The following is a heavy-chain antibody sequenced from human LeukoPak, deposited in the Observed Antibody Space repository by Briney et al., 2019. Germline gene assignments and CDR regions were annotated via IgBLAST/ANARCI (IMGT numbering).Heavy chain of an antibody. D-gene: IGHD6-13*01. V-gene: IGHV4-59*01. CDR2: IYYSGST. Sequence: KPSETLSLTCTVSGGSISSYYWSWIRQPPGKGLEWIGYIYYSGSTNYNPSLKSRVTISVDTSKNQFSLKLSSPTAADTAVYYCARGTYGSSWQLEHFDYWGRGTLVTVSS. CDR1: GGSISSYY. CDR3: ARGTYGSSWQLEHFDY. J-gene: IGHJ4*02.